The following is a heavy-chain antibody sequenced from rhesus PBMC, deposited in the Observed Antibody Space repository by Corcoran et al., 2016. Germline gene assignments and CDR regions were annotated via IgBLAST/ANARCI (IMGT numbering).Heavy chain of an antibody. CDR2: VDPEDGEA. D-gene: IGHD6-25*01. Sequence: EVQLVQSGAEVKKPGASGKLSCKASGYPFTDYYLPWVQRATGKGLGWVGRVDPEDGEAIHAQKFQDRVTITADTSTDTAYMELSSLRSEDTAVYYCATGRSWKLFDYWGQGVLVTVSS. CDR3: ATGRSWKLFDY. V-gene: IGHV1-111*02. J-gene: IGHJ4*01. CDR1: GYPFTDYY.